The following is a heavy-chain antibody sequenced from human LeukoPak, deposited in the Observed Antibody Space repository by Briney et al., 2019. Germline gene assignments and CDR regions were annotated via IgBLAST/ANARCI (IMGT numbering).Heavy chain of an antibody. D-gene: IGHD1-26*01. CDR3: AKQPKWELRPYFDY. CDR2: IYTSRST. Sequence: KPSETLSLTCTVSGGSISSYYWSWIRQPAGKGLEWIGRIYTSRSTNYNPSLKSRVTMSVGTSKNQFSLKLSSVTAADTAVYYCAKQPKWELRPYFDYWGQGTLVTVSS. V-gene: IGHV4-4*07. J-gene: IGHJ4*02. CDR1: GGSISSYY.